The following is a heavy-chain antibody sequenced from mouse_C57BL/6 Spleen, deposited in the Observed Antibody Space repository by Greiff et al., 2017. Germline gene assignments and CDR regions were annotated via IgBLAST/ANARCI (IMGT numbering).Heavy chain of an antibody. CDR2: INPSNGGT. D-gene: IGHD1-1*01. CDR3: ANPITTVVGPFAY. Sequence: QVQLQQPGTELVKPGASVKLSCKASGYTFTSYWMHWVKQRPGQGLEWIGNINPSNGGTNSNEKFKSKATLTVDKTSSTAYMQLSSLTSGDSAVYYCANPITTVVGPFAYWGQGTLVTVSA. J-gene: IGHJ3*01. CDR1: GYTFTSYW. V-gene: IGHV1-53*01.